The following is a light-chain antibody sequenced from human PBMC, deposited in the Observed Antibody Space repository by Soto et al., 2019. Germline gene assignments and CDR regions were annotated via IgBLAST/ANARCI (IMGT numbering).Light chain of an antibody. CDR2: RTN. CDR3: VLLCSGEWV. J-gene: IGLJ3*02. CDR1: TGAVTSDYY. V-gene: IGLV7-43*01. Sequence: QAVVTQAPSLTVSPGGTVTLTCALTTGAVTSDYYPNWFQRKPGQALRTLIYRTNNKRSWTPARFSGSLLGGKAALTLSGVQPEDEAYYSCVLLCSGEWVFGGGTKLTVL.